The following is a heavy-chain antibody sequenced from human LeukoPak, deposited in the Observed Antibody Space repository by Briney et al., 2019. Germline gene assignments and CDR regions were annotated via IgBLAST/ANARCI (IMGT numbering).Heavy chain of an antibody. V-gene: IGHV3-23*01. CDR3: AKDFRIGYSAHFDY. Sequence: GGSLRLSCVGSGFTFRSHAMSWVRQAPGKGLEFVSGIYESGGTTYYADSVKGRFSISRDNSKNTLYLQMDSLRGEDTAVYYCAKDFRIGYSAHFDYWGQGALVTVSS. CDR1: GFTFRSHA. CDR2: IYESGGTT. J-gene: IGHJ4*02. D-gene: IGHD2-21*01.